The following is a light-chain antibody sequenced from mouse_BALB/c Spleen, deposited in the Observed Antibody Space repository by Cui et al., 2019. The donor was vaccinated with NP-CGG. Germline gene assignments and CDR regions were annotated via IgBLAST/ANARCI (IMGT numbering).Light chain of an antibody. V-gene: IGLV1*01. CDR3: ALWYSNHWV. Sequence: QAVVTQESALTKSPGETVTLTCRSSTGAVTTSNYANWVQEKPDHLFTGLIGGTNNRAPGVPARFSGSLIGDKAALTITWAQTEDEAIYFCALWYSNHWVFGGGTKLTVL. CDR1: TGAVTTSNY. CDR2: GTN. J-gene: IGLJ1*01.